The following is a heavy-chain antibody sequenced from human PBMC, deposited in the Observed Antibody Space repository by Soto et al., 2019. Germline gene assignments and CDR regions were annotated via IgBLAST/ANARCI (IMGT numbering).Heavy chain of an antibody. CDR2: ISYSGST. V-gene: IGHV4-30-4*01. J-gene: IGHJ2*01. D-gene: IGHD3-16*01. Sequence: QVQLQESGPGLVKPSQTLSLTCTVPGGSISSGDYYWGWIRQPPGKGLEWIGYISYSGSTNYNPSLSSRLTISVDTSQNHLSLNLTSVSPADTPVYYFARIAESVYTIDFELWGRGTLVTVSS. CDR3: ARIAESVYTIDFEL. CDR1: GGSISSGDYY.